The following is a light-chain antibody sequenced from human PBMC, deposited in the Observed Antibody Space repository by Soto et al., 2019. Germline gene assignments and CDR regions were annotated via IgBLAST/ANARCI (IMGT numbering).Light chain of an antibody. Sequence: QSALTQPASVSGSPGQSITISCTGTSSDVGSCNCVSWYQQHPGKAPTLMIYEVNKRPSGSSNRFSGSKSGNTASPTISGLQAEDEADYYCCSSVGSPNWVFGGGTKRTVL. J-gene: IGLJ3*02. CDR3: CSSVGSPNWV. CDR2: EVN. V-gene: IGLV2-23*02. CDR1: SSDVGSCNC.